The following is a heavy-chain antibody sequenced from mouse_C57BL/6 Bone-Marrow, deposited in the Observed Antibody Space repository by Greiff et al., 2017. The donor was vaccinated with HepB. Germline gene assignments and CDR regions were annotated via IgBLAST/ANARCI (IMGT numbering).Heavy chain of an antibody. D-gene: IGHD1-1*01. CDR1: GYSITSGYY. V-gene: IGHV3-6*01. Sequence: ESGPGLVKPSQSLSLTCSVTGYSITSGYYWNWIRQFPGNKLEWMGYISYDGSNNYNPSLKNRISITRDTSKNQFFLKLNSVTTEDTATYYCAREDYGYYFDYWGQGTTRTVSS. CDR3: AREDYGYYFDY. CDR2: ISYDGSN. J-gene: IGHJ2*01.